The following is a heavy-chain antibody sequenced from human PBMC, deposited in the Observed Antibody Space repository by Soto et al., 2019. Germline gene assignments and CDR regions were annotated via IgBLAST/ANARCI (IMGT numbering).Heavy chain of an antibody. Sequence: AETLTLTCAVSGDSFSNYYLRWIRQPTGKGLEWVGYVDNIGNTNYSPSLKSRVTISGETSKNQFSLKLSSVTEADTALYYCARQQNWGGYGFDTWGQGTMVTVSS. D-gene: IGHD7-27*01. V-gene: IGHV4-4*08. CDR1: GDSFSNYY. J-gene: IGHJ3*01. CDR2: VDNIGNT. CDR3: ARQQNWGGYGFDT.